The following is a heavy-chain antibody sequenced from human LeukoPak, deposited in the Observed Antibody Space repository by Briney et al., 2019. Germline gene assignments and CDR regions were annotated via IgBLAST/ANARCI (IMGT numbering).Heavy chain of an antibody. CDR2: IWYDGSNK. V-gene: IGHV3-33*01. J-gene: IGHJ4*02. CDR3: ARVSHARDGGYYFDY. CDR1: GFTFSSYG. Sequence: PGRSLRLSCAASGFTFSSYGMHWVRQAPGKGLEWVAVIWYDGSNKYYADSVKGRFTISRDNSKNTLYLQMNSLRAEDTAVYYCARVSHARDGGYYFDYWGQGTLVTVSS. D-gene: IGHD3-10*01.